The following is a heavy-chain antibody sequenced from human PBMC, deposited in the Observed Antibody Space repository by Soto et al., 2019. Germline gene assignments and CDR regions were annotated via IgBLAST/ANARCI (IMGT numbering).Heavy chain of an antibody. CDR1: GGTFSSYA. J-gene: IGHJ4*02. CDR2: IIPIFGTA. Sequence: QVQLVQSGAEVKKPGSSVKVSCKASGGTFSSYAISWVRQAPGQGLEWMGGIIPIFGTANYAQKFQCRVTVTGGKFTIPAFIVLGSLGSEVTAVYSCARALDSSSWYGGWGPFDDWGQGTLVTVSS. CDR3: ARALDSSSWYGGWGPFDD. V-gene: IGHV1-69*06. D-gene: IGHD6-13*01.